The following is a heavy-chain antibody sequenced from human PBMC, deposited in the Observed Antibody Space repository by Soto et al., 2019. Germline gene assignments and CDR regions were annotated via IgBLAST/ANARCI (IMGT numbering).Heavy chain of an antibody. CDR1: GFTFSNYA. Sequence: EVQLLESGGGLVQPGGSLRLSCAASGFTFSNYAMSWVRQAPGKGLEWVSAISGSGDRTYYTNSAKGRFTISRDNSKNTLYLQMNGLRDEDTALYYCAKERTSEGYFDYWGQGTLVTVSS. J-gene: IGHJ4*02. V-gene: IGHV3-23*01. CDR2: ISGSGDRT. CDR3: AKERTSEGYFDY.